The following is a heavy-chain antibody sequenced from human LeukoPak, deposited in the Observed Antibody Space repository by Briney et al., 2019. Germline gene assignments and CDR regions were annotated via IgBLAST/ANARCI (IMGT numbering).Heavy chain of an antibody. CDR1: GGSFSGYY. V-gene: IGHV4-34*01. D-gene: IGHD2-15*01. CDR3: ASSCSGVSCSTPTRLDY. CDR2: INHSGST. Sequence: SETLSLTCAVYGGSFSGYYWSWIRQPPGKGLEWIGEINHSGSTNYNPSLKSRVTISVDTSKNQFSLKPSSVTAADTAVYYCASSCSGVSCSTPTRLDYWGQGTLVTVSS. J-gene: IGHJ4*02.